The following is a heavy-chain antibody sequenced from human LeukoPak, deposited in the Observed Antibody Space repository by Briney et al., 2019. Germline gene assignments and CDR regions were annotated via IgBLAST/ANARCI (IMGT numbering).Heavy chain of an antibody. CDR2: IDPKNGDT. J-gene: IGHJ4*02. D-gene: IGHD1-14*01. V-gene: IGHV1-2*02. CDR3: ARGVLPPSLDY. Sequence: ASVKVSCKASGYTFTGYWIHWVRQAPQQGLEWMGWIDPKNGDTKYAQKFHDRVAMTRDMSINTVYMELSRLTSDDTAVYLCARGVLPPSLDYWGQGALVTVSS. CDR1: GYTFTGYW.